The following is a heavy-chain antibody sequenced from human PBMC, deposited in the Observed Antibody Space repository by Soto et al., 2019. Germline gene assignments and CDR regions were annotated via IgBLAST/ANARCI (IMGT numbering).Heavy chain of an antibody. D-gene: IGHD5-12*01. V-gene: IGHV1-69*08. CDR1: GGTFSSYT. J-gene: IGHJ4*02. CDR3: AREAIVATHFDY. Sequence: QVQLVQSGAEVKKPGSSVKVSCKASGGTFSSYTISWVRQAPGQGLEWMGRIIPILVIANYAQKFQGRDTITADQSPSTAYMELSSLRSEDTAVEYWAREAIVATHFDYCGQGTLVTVSS. CDR2: IIPILVIA.